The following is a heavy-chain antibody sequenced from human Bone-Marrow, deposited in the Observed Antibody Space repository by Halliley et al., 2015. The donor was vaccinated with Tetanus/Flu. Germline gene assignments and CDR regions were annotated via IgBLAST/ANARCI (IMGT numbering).Heavy chain of an antibody. CDR2: MDPDDSET. CDR1: GYNFTGYW. CDR3: TTGRYQLLPFDY. J-gene: IGHJ4*02. V-gene: IGHV5-51*01. D-gene: IGHD2-2*01. Sequence: VQLVQSGAEVKKPGDSLKISCKVSGYNFTGYWIGWVRQKPGKGLKWVGIMDPDDSETKYSPSFQGQVTMSVDKSASTAYLQWSSLKASDIAIYYCTTGRYQLLPFDYWGQGTQVTVSS.